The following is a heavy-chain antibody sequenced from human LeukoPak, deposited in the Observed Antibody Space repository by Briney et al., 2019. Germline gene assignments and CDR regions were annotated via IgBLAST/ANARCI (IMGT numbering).Heavy chain of an antibody. CDR1: GGSISNSNW. V-gene: IGHV4-4*02. D-gene: IGHD4-17*01. Sequence: SDTLSLTCGVSGGSISNSNWWSWVRQPPGKGLEWIGESYHSGSTNCNPSLKSRVTISVDKSKNQFSLKLTSVTAADTAVYYCARVPVTTGAFDIWGQGTMVTVSS. CDR2: SYHSGST. CDR3: ARVPVTTGAFDI. J-gene: IGHJ3*02.